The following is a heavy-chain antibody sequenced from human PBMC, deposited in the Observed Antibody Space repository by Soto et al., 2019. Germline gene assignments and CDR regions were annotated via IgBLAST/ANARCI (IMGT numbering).Heavy chain of an antibody. V-gene: IGHV3-33*01. CDR1: GFTFSSYG. D-gene: IGHD4-4*01. J-gene: IGHJ4*02. CDR3: ARDHSKWSYLNY. CDR2: IWYDGSNK. Sequence: QVQLVESGGGVVQPGRSLRLSCAASGFTFSSYGMHWVRQAPGKGLEWVAVIWYDGSNKYYADSVKGRFTISRDNSKNTLYLQMTSLRAEDTAVYYCARDHSKWSYLNYWGQGTRVTVSS.